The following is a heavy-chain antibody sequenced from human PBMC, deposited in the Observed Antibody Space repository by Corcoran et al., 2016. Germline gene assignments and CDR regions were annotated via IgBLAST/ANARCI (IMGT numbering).Heavy chain of an antibody. Sequence: QVQLVQSGAEVKKPGASVKVSCKASGYTFTSYYMHWVRQAPGQGLEWMGLINPSGGSTSYAQKFQGRVTMTSDTSTSTVYMELSSLRSEDTAMYYCARDLMPISLNYCGMDVWGQGTMVTVSS. CDR2: INPSGGST. CDR3: ARDLMPISLNYCGMDV. D-gene: IGHD3-9*01. V-gene: IGHV1-46*01. J-gene: IGHJ6*02. CDR1: GYTFTSYY.